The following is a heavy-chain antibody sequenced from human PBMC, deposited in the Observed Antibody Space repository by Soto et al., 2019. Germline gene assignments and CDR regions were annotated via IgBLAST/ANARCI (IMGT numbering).Heavy chain of an antibody. J-gene: IGHJ4*02. D-gene: IGHD3-10*01. V-gene: IGHV2-5*02. CDR1: GFSLSTSGVG. Sequence: QITLKESGPTLVKPTQTLTLTCTFSGFSLSTSGVGVGWIRQPPGKALEWLALIYWDDDKRYSPSLKSRLTITKDTSKNHVVRTMTNMDPVDTATYYCAHETLYGSGSPTFDYWGQGTLVTVSS. CDR3: AHETLYGSGSPTFDY. CDR2: IYWDDDK.